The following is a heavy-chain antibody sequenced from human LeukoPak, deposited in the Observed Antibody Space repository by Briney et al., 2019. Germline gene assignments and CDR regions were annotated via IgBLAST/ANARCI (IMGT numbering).Heavy chain of an antibody. CDR2: INPNSGGT. Sequence: ASVKVSCXASGYTFTGYYMHWVRQAPGQGLEWMGRINPNSGGTNFAQKFQGRVTMTRDTSISTAYMELSRLRSDDTAVYYCASSIGYCTNGVCWGAFDIWGQGTMVTVSS. J-gene: IGHJ3*02. D-gene: IGHD2-8*01. CDR1: GYTFTGYY. V-gene: IGHV1-2*06. CDR3: ASSIGYCTNGVCWGAFDI.